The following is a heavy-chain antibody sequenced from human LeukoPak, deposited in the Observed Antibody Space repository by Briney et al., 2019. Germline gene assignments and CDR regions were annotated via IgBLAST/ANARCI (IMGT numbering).Heavy chain of an antibody. Sequence: PSETLSLTCAVYGGSFSGYYWSWIRQPPGKGLEWIGAINHSGSTNYNPSLKSRVTISVDRSKNQFSLKLSSVTAADTAVYYCASLTSMIVVAYWGQGTLVTVSS. CDR2: INHSGST. V-gene: IGHV4-34*01. CDR1: GGSFSGYY. J-gene: IGHJ4*02. D-gene: IGHD3-22*01. CDR3: ASLTSMIVVAY.